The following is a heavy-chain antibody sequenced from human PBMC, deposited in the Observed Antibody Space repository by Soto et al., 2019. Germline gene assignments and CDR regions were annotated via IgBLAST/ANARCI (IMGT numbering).Heavy chain of an antibody. J-gene: IGHJ4*02. CDR2: ISYDGNNE. V-gene: IGHV3-30-3*01. D-gene: IGHD6-25*01. Sequence: VQLMESGGGVVQPGRSLRLSCAGSGFTFSIYAMHWVRQAPGKGLEWVATISYDGNNEYYADSVKGRFTISRDNSKNTLYLQLNSLRDEDTAVYYCILEQRPRNFDNWGQGTLVTVSS. CDR3: ILEQRPRNFDN. CDR1: GFTFSIYA.